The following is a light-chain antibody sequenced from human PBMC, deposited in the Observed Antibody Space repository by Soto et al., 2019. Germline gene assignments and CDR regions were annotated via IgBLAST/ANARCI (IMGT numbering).Light chain of an antibody. CDR3: QQRSNWPRWT. V-gene: IGKV3-11*01. CDR2: DAS. Sequence: EIVLTQSPATLSLSPGERATLSCRASQSVSSYLAWYQQKPGQAPRLLIFDASNRATAIPARFSGSGSGTDFTLTISSLEPEDFAVYYCQQRSNWPRWTFGQGTKVDIK. CDR1: QSVSSY. J-gene: IGKJ1*01.